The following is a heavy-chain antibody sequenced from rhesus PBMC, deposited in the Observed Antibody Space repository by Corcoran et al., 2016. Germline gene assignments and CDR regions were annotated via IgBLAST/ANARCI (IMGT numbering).Heavy chain of an antibody. Sequence: QLQLQESGPGLVKPSETLSLTCAVSGGSISSNYWSWLRQPPGKGLEWIGRISGSGRSTAYNPPLKSRVAISTDTSKNQFSLKMSSVTAADTGVYYCARVEYCTGSGCDGAFDFWGQGLRVTVSS. D-gene: IGHD2-21*01. CDR1: GGSISSNY. J-gene: IGHJ3*01. CDR2: ISGSGRST. CDR3: ARVEYCTGSGCDGAFDF. V-gene: IGHV4-173*01.